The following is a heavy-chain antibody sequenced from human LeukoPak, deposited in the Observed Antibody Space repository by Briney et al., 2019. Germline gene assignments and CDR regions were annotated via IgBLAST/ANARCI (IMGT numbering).Heavy chain of an antibody. CDR1: GFTVSSYG. D-gene: IGHD5-18*01. CDR3: ARDQYSYAHAAH. Sequence: GRSLRLSCAASGFTVSSYGMHWVRQAPGKGLEWVAVIWYDGSNKYYADSVKGRFTISRDNSKNTLYLQMNSLRAEDTAVYYCARDQYSYAHAAHWGQGTLVTVSS. V-gene: IGHV3-33*01. CDR2: IWYDGSNK. J-gene: IGHJ4*02.